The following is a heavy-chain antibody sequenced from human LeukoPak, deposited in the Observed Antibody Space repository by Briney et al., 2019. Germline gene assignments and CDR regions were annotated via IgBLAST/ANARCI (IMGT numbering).Heavy chain of an antibody. J-gene: IGHJ4*02. Sequence: SVKVSCKASGGTFSSYAISWVRQAPGQGLEWVGGVIPIFGTANYAQKFQGRVTITADESTSTAYMELSSLRSEDTAVYYCARAASEGDYYDSSGYPYYFDYWGQGTLVTVSS. D-gene: IGHD3-22*01. V-gene: IGHV1-69*01. CDR2: VIPIFGTA. CDR1: GGTFSSYA. CDR3: ARAASEGDYYDSSGYPYYFDY.